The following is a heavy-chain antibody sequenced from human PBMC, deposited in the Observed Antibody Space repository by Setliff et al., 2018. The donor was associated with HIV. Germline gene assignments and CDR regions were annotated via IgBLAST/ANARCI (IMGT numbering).Heavy chain of an antibody. CDR3: ARGCSGGTCTSDAFDI. CDR1: GGSINSGTYY. V-gene: IGHV4-61*09. CDR2: YYITGDT. D-gene: IGHD2-15*01. Sequence: SETLSLTCTVSGGSINSGTYYWSWIRQPAAKGLEWIGHYYITGDTNYNPSLKSRVSISVDTSKNQFSLKLNSVTAADTAVYYCARGCSGGTCTSDAFDIWGQGTMVTVSS. J-gene: IGHJ3*02.